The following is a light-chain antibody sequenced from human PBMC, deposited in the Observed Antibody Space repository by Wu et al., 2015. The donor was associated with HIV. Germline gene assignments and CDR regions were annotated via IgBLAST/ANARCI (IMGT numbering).Light chain of an antibody. Sequence: EIVLTQSPATLPLSPGERATLSCRASQSISANYVAWYQLKSGQAPRLLIFGVSNRAAGVPPRFSGSGSGTDFTLTISRLEPEDFAVYYCQHYDNSPPWTFGQGTRVEVK. CDR1: QSISANY. J-gene: IGKJ1*01. V-gene: IGKV3-20*01. CDR3: QHYDNSPPWT. CDR2: GVS.